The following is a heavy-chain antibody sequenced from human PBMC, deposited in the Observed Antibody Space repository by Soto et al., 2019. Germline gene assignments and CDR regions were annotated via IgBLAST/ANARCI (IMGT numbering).Heavy chain of an antibody. CDR1: GGSISSGPYS. J-gene: IGHJ6*02. V-gene: IGHV4-39*01. CDR3: ARLGGYCGTTSCYGYYATDV. Sequence: QLQLQESGPGLVKPSETLSLTCTVSGGSISSGPYSWGWIRQPPGKGLEWIGTFYYSGSTHYNPSLERRATTSVDPSKHQFPLNGSSVTAADTAVYYCARLGGYCGTTSCYGYYATDVWGQGTTVTVSS. CDR2: FYYSGST. D-gene: IGHD2-2*01.